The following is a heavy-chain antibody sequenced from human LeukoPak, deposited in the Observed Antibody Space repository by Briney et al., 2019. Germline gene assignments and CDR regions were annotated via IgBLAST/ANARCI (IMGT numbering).Heavy chain of an antibody. Sequence: GRSLRLSCAASGFTFSSYGMHWVRQAPGKGLEWGAVIWYDGSNKYYADSVRGRFTISRDNSKNTLYLQMNSLRAEDTAVYYCARDAWEDKVGAFDIWGQGTMVTVSS. J-gene: IGHJ3*02. CDR3: ARDAWEDKVGAFDI. CDR1: GFTFSSYG. V-gene: IGHV3-33*01. D-gene: IGHD5-12*01. CDR2: IWYDGSNK.